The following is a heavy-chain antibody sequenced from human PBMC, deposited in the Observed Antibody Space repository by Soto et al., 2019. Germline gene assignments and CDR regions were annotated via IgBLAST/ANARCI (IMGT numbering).Heavy chain of an antibody. D-gene: IGHD6-13*01. J-gene: IGHJ6*03. V-gene: IGHV3-9*01. CDR2: ISWNSGSI. CDR3: AKTSNSSSWYLYYYMDG. Sequence: SLRLSCAASGFTFDDYAMHWVRQAPGKGLKWVSGISWNSGSIGYADSVKGRFTISRDNAKNSLYLQMNSLRAEDTALYYCAKTSNSSSWYLYYYMDGWGKGTTVTVSS. CDR1: GFTFDDYA.